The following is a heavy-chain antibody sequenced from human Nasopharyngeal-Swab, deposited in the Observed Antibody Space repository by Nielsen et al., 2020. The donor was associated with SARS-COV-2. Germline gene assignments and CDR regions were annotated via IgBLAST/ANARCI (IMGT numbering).Heavy chain of an antibody. CDR1: GYSFTSYW. J-gene: IGHJ4*02. CDR3: AIAVRGVNQFDY. Sequence: KVSCKGSGYSFTSYWISWVRQMPGKGLEWMGRIDPSDSYTNYSPSFQGHVTISADKSISTAYLQWSSLKASDAAMYYCAIAVRGVNQFDYWGRGTLVTVSS. CDR2: IDPSDSYT. D-gene: IGHD3-10*01. V-gene: IGHV5-10-1*01.